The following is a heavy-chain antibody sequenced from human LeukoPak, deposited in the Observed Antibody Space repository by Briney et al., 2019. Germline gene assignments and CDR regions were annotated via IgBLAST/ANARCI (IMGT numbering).Heavy chain of an antibody. D-gene: IGHD3-9*01. CDR2: INHSGST. V-gene: IGHV4-34*01. Sequence: SETLSLTCAVYGGSFSGYYLSWIRQPPGKGLEWIGEINHSGSTNYNQSLKSRVTISVDTSKNQFSLKLSYVTAAETAVYFCARVRGDILTGYAYYYYYYMDVWGKGTTVTISS. CDR3: ARVRGDILTGYAYYYYYYMDV. J-gene: IGHJ6*03. CDR1: GGSFSGYY.